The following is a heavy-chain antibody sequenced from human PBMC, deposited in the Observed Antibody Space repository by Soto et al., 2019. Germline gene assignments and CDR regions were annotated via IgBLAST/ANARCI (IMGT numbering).Heavy chain of an antibody. Sequence: QVQLQESGPGLVKPSQTLSLTCTVSGGSISSGDYYWSWIRQPPGKGREGIGYIYYSGSTYYNPSLKSRVTISVDTSKNQFSLKLSSVTAADTAVYYCARVYYYDSSGYFDFDYWGQGTLVTVSS. D-gene: IGHD3-22*01. CDR3: ARVYYYDSSGYFDFDY. CDR1: GGSISSGDYY. CDR2: IYYSGST. V-gene: IGHV4-30-4*01. J-gene: IGHJ4*02.